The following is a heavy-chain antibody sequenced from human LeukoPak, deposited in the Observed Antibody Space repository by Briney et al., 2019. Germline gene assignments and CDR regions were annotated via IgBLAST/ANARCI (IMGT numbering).Heavy chain of an antibody. D-gene: IGHD3-9*01. CDR1: GFTFGSYA. CDR2: ISYDGSNK. J-gene: IGHJ4*02. Sequence: GRSLRLSCAASGFTFGSYAMHWVRQAPGKGLEWVAVISYDGSNKYYADSVKGRFTISRDNSKNTLYLQMNSLRAEDTAVYYCAKSMDILTGYLWSLDYWGQGTLVTVSS. CDR3: AKSMDILTGYLWSLDY. V-gene: IGHV3-30*04.